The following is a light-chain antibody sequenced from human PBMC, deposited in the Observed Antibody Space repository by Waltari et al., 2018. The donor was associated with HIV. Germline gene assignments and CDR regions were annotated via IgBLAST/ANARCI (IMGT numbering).Light chain of an antibody. CDR3: QVWDGSSDHWV. Sequence: SYVLTQPPSVSVAPGQTARITCGGDNIGTKSVHWYQQNPGQAPVLVVYDDRSGIPERFSGSNSGNTATLTVSRVEVGDEADYYCQVWDGSSDHWVFGGGTKLTVL. J-gene: IGLJ3*02. CDR2: DD. CDR1: NIGTKS. V-gene: IGLV3-21*02.